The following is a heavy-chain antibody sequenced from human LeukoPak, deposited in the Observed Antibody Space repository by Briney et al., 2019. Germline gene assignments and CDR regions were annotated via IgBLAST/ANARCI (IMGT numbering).Heavy chain of an antibody. V-gene: IGHV4-30-2*01. J-gene: IGHJ4*02. CDR2: IYHSGST. D-gene: IGHD3-22*01. Sequence: PSETLSLTCAVSGGSISSGGSSWSWIRQPPGKGLEWIGYIYHSGSTYYNPSLKSRVTISVDRSKNQFSLKLSSVTAADTAVYYCARVRTENDSSGYYYARSVYYFDYWGQGTLVTVSS. CDR3: ARVRTENDSSGYYYARSVYYFDY. CDR1: GGSISSGGSS.